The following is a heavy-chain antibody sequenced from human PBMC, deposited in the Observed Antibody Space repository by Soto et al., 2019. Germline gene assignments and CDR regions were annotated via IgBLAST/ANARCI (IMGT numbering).Heavy chain of an antibody. CDR1: GFTFSSYD. CDR3: AKEDDAWTNGHFDI. CDR2: ISGSGGSA. D-gene: IGHD2-8*01. Sequence: EVPLLESGGGWVQPGGSLRLSCAASGFTFSSYDMSWVRQAPGKGLEWVSAISGSGGSAYYADSVKGRFTISRDNSKNTLYVQMNSLRSEDTAIYYCAKEDDAWTNGHFDIWGQGTLVTVSS. V-gene: IGHV3-23*01. J-gene: IGHJ3*02.